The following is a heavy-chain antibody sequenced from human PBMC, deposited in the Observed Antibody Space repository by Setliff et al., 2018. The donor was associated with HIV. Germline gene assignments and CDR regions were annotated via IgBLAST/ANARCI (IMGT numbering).Heavy chain of an antibody. V-gene: IGHV4-61*02. D-gene: IGHD3-22*01. J-gene: IGHJ5*02. CDR2: IYTSGST. Sequence: PSETLSLTCTVPGGSISSGNYFWNWIRQPAGKGLEWIGRIYTSGSTHYNPSLESRVTMSVDTSKNQFSLKLSSVTAAGTAVYYCARGTGYYYDSSGSNCFDPWGQGTLVTVSS. CDR1: GGSISSGNYF. CDR3: ARGTGYYYDSSGSNCFDP.